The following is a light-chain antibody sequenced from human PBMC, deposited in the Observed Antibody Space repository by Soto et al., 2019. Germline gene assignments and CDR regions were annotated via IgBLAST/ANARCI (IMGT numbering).Light chain of an antibody. CDR3: SSYTSSSTL. CDR2: EVS. J-gene: IGLJ1*01. V-gene: IGLV2-14*02. CDR1: SSDVGSYNL. Sequence: QSALTQPASVSGSPGQSITISCIGTSSDVGSYNLVSWYQQHPGKAPKVLIYEVSERPSGVSNRFSGSKSGNTASLTISGLQAEDEAEYYCSSYTSSSTLFGTGTKLTVL.